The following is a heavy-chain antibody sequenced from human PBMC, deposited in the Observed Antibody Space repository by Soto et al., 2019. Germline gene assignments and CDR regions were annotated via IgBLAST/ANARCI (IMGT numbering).Heavy chain of an antibody. CDR1: GYTFSKYG. Sequence: QMQLVQSGAEVKKPGASVKISCKASGYTFSKYGITWVRQSPGQGLEWMGWISTYNGDTNYVPKLQGRVTMTADTSTNTAYMELKNLRSDDTAVYYCGRYYDSIVSSAFDIWGQGTMVTVS. V-gene: IGHV1-18*01. CDR3: GRYYDSIVSSAFDI. CDR2: ISTYNGDT. D-gene: IGHD3-22*01. J-gene: IGHJ3*02.